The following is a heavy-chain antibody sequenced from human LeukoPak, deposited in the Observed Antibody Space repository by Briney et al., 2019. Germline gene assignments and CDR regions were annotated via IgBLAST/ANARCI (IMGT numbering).Heavy chain of an antibody. CDR1: GDSVSSNSAA. CDR2: TYYRSKWYN. J-gene: IGHJ6*02. D-gene: IGHD2-15*01. V-gene: IGHV6-1*01. CDR3: ARVRLRNTYYYYGMDV. Sequence: SQTLSLTCAISGDSVSSNSAAWNWIRQSPSRGLEWLVRTYYRSKWYNDYAVSVKSRITINPDTSKNQFSLQLNSVTPEDTAVYYCARVRLRNTYYYYGMDVWGQGTTVTVSS.